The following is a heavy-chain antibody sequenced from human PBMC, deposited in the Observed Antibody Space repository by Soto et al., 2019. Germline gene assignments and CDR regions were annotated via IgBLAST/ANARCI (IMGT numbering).Heavy chain of an antibody. J-gene: IGHJ5*02. D-gene: IGHD6-19*01. CDR1: GGSLSEYY. CDR3: ACQWLIHWFDP. CDR2: INHIGRT. V-gene: IGHV4-34*01. Sequence: PSETLSLTCAVHGGSLSEYYWSWIRQPPGKGLEWVGEINHIGRTNYNPSLKGRVTMSVDTSKNQFSLKLTSVTAADTAVYYCACQWLIHWFDPWGQGTPVTVSS.